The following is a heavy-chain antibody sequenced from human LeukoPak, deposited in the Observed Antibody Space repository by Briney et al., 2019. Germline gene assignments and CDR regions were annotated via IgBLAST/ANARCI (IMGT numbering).Heavy chain of an antibody. J-gene: IGHJ4*02. CDR1: GFTFSSYW. V-gene: IGHV3-7*01. CDR2: IKQDGSEK. CDR3: ARQGYCSGGSCYRSRNYFDY. Sequence: GGSLRLSCAASGFTFSSYWMSWVRQAPGKGREWVANIKQDGSEKYYVDSVKGRFTISRDNAKNSLYLQMNSLRAEDTAVYYCARQGYCSGGSCYRSRNYFDYWGQGTLVTVSS. D-gene: IGHD2-15*01.